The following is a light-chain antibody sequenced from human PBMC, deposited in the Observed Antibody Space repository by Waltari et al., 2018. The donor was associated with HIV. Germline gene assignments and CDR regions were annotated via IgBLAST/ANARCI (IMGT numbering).Light chain of an antibody. Sequence: EIQVTQSPPSVSAFVGDRVTITGRASQGISTLLAWYQKKLGKAPTLLIYSASTWQSGDPSRFSGRGSGTDFTLTISGLQPEDLATYYCQQANSFPVTFGPGTKVEI. CDR3: QQANSFPVT. V-gene: IGKV1-12*01. CDR2: SAS. J-gene: IGKJ3*01. CDR1: QGISTL.